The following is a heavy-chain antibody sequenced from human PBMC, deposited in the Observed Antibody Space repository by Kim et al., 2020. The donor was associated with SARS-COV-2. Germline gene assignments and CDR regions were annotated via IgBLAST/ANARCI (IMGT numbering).Heavy chain of an antibody. CDR2: IRSKVNNYAT. Sequence: GESLKISCAASGFTFSDFAMHWVRQASGKGLEWVGRIRSKVNNYATVYAASVRGRVTISRDDSKKTVFLQMNSLTTEDTAVYYCTRNWGSGHLVDHWGQGTLVTVSS. D-gene: IGHD3-10*01. V-gene: IGHV3-73*01. CDR1: GFTFSDFA. CDR3: TRNWGSGHLVDH. J-gene: IGHJ4*02.